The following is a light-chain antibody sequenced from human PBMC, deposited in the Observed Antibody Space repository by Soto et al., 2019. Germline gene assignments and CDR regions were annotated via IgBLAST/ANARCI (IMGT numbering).Light chain of an antibody. Sequence: QSALTQPPSASGSPGQSVTISCTGTSSDVGGYKYVSWYQQHPGKAPKLMIYEVTKRPSGVPDRFSGSKSGNAASLTVSGLQAEDEAEYYCSSYAGSNNLYVFGTGTKVTVL. J-gene: IGLJ1*01. CDR1: SSDVGGYKY. CDR3: SSYAGSNNLYV. CDR2: EVT. V-gene: IGLV2-8*01.